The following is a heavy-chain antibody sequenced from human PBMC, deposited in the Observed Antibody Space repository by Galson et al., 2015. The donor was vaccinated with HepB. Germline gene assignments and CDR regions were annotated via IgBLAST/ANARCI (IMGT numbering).Heavy chain of an antibody. D-gene: IGHD3-22*01. CDR2: IIPIFGTA. Sequence: SVKVSCKASGGAFSSYAISWVRQAPGQGLEWMGGIIPIFGTANYAQKFQGRVTITADESTSTAYMELSSLRSEDTAVYYCASEVIVVVITGHFQHWGQGTLVTVSS. J-gene: IGHJ1*01. CDR1: GGAFSSYA. V-gene: IGHV1-69*13. CDR3: ASEVIVVVITGHFQH.